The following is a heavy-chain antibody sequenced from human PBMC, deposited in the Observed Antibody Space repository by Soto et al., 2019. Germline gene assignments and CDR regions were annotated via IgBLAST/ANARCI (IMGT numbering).Heavy chain of an antibody. CDR1: GDSISSDYYH. J-gene: IGHJ6*02. V-gene: IGHV4-30-4*08. Sequence: SETLSLTCTVSGDSISSDYYHWTWIRQSPGKGLEWIGYIHHSGSILYNPSLKSRVTISVYTSKNQFSLHLTSVTAADTAVYFCAREDDGGDSLAVWGQGTTVTVSS. CDR2: IHHSGSI. D-gene: IGHD2-21*02. CDR3: AREDDGGDSLAV.